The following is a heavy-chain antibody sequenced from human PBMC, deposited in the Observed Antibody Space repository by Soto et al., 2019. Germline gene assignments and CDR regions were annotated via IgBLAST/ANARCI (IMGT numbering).Heavy chain of an antibody. V-gene: IGHV3-21*01. J-gene: IGHJ6*03. CDR2: ITSSSTYI. D-gene: IGHD3-3*01. Sequence: EVQLVESGGGLVKPGGSLRLSCAASGFNFSTYSMNWVRQAPGKGLEWVSSITSSSTYIYYSDSVKGRFTISRDNAKNSLYLQMNSLRAEDTAVYYCARDRGIFGVGDYYYYMDVWGKGTTLTVSS. CDR1: GFNFSTYS. CDR3: ARDRGIFGVGDYYYYMDV.